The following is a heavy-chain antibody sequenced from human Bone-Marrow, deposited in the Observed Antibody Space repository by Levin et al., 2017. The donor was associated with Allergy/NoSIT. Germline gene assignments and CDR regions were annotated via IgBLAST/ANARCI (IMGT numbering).Heavy chain of an antibody. Sequence: SETLSLTCTVSGGSISSYYWSWIRQPAGKGLEWIGRIYTSGSTNYNPSLKSRVTMSVDTSKNQFSLKLSSVTAADTAVYYCARVGYDILTGYSYFDYWGQGTLVTVSS. D-gene: IGHD3-9*01. CDR2: IYTSGST. CDR1: GGSISSYY. CDR3: ARVGYDILTGYSYFDY. V-gene: IGHV4-4*07. J-gene: IGHJ4*02.